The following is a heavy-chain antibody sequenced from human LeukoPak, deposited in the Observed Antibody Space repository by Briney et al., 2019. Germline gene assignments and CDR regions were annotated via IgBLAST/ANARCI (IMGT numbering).Heavy chain of an antibody. D-gene: IGHD6-19*01. J-gene: IGHJ5*02. CDR1: GFTFSSYE. V-gene: IGHV3-48*03. Sequence: GGCLRLSCAASGFTFSSYEMNWVRQAPGKGLEWGSYISSSGSTIYYADSVKGRFTISRDNAKNSLYLQMNSLRAEDTAVYYCARRGQIGRQWLDNWLDPWGQGTLVTVSS. CDR2: ISSSGSTI. CDR3: ARRGQIGRQWLDNWLDP.